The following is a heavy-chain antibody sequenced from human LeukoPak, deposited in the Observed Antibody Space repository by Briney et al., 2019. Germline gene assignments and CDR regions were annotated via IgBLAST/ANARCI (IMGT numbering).Heavy chain of an antibody. J-gene: IGHJ4*02. Sequence: GGSLRLSCAASGFTFSSYSMNWVRQAPGKGLEWVSAISGSGGSTYYADSVKGRFTISRDNSKNTLYLQMNSLRAEDTAVYYCAPRMATPVGELRNEGISWGQGTLVTVSS. D-gene: IGHD3-10*01. V-gene: IGHV3-23*01. CDR1: GFTFSSYS. CDR3: APRMATPVGELRNEGIS. CDR2: ISGSGGST.